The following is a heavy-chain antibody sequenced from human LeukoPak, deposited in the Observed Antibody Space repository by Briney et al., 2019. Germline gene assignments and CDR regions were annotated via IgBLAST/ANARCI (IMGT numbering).Heavy chain of an antibody. V-gene: IGHV3-30*02. CDR2: IRYDGSNK. J-gene: IGHJ4*02. CDR1: GFTFSSYG. D-gene: IGHD4-17*01. CDR3: AKDWTTVTTNWD. Sequence: GGSLRLSWAASGFTFSSYGMHWVRQAPGKGLEWVAFIRYDGSNKYYADSVKGRFTISRDNSKNTLYLQMNSLRAEDTAVYYCAKDWTTVTTNWDWGQGTLVTVSS.